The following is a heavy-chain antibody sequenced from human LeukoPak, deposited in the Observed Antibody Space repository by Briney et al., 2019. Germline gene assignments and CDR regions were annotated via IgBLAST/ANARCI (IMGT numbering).Heavy chain of an antibody. CDR2: ISSSSSYI. D-gene: IGHD2-2*02. Sequence: GGSLRLSCAASGFTFSDYYMSWIRQAPGKGLEWVSSISSSSSYIYYADSVKGRFTISRDNAKNSLYLQMNSLRAEDTAVYYCARVRSPDNDCSSTSCYISQQLVLFPTDAFDIWGQGTMVTVSS. V-gene: IGHV3-11*06. CDR3: ARVRSPDNDCSSTSCYISQQLVLFPTDAFDI. CDR1: GFTFSDYY. J-gene: IGHJ3*02.